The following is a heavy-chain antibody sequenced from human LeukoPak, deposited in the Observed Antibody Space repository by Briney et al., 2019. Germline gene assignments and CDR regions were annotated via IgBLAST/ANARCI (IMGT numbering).Heavy chain of an antibody. Sequence: SETLSLTCSVSGGSISSHYWTWIRQPPGKGLEWIGHMSNGGTTNYNPSLKSRVTISLDTSKNQFSLKLSSVTAADTAVYYCARNSGYMNWFDPWGQGTLVTVSS. D-gene: IGHD5-18*01. CDR3: ARNSGYMNWFDP. J-gene: IGHJ5*02. CDR1: GGSISSHY. V-gene: IGHV4-59*08. CDR2: MSNGGTT.